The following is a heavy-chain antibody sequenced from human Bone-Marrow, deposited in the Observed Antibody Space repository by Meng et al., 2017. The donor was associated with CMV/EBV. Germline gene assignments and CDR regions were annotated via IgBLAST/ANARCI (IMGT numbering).Heavy chain of an antibody. J-gene: IGHJ4*02. CDR3: ARDDPAGFCDY. CDR2: ISYDGSNK. V-gene: IGHV3-30-3*01. D-gene: IGHD6-19*01. CDR1: GFTFSSYA. Sequence: GGSLRLSCAASGFTFSSYAMHWVRQAPGKGLEWVAVISYDGSNKYYADSVKGRFTISRDNSKNSLYLQMNSLRAEDTAVYYCARDDPAGFCDYWGQGTLVTFSS.